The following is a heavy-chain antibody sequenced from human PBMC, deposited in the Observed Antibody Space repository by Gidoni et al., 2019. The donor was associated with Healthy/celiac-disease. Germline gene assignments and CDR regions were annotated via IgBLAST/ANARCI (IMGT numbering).Heavy chain of an antibody. J-gene: IGHJ4*02. Sequence: EVRLVESGGGLVEPGGSLRMSCAASGFTFRNAWMSWVRQAPGKGLEWVGRIKSKTAVGTTDYAAPVKGRFTISRDDSKTTLYLKMNSLKTEDTAVYYCIPYYGSGSSKFDYWGQGTLVTVSS. V-gene: IGHV3-15*01. D-gene: IGHD3-10*01. CDR2: IKSKTAVGTT. CDR3: IPYYGSGSSKFDY. CDR1: GFTFRNAW.